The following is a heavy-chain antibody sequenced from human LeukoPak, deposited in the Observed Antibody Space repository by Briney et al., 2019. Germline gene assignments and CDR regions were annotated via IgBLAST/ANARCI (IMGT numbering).Heavy chain of an antibody. J-gene: IGHJ4*02. Sequence: GGSLRLSCAASGFTFSSYWMSWVRQAPGKGLEWVANIKQDGSEKYYVDSVKGRFTISRDNAKNSLYLQMNSLRAEDTAVYYCARMEDYVWGSYRYPDYWGQGTLVTVSS. V-gene: IGHV3-7*01. CDR1: GFTFSSYW. D-gene: IGHD3-16*02. CDR2: IKQDGSEK. CDR3: ARMEDYVWGSYRYPDY.